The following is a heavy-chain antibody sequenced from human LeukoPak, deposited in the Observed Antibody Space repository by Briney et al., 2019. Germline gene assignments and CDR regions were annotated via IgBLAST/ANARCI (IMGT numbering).Heavy chain of an antibody. D-gene: IGHD2-15*01. CDR1: GFSFSTYA. V-gene: IGHV3-23*01. CDR3: AQQVGYCSSGSCYFTY. CDR2: ISNTGGST. Sequence: GGSLRLSCAASGFSFSTYAMSWVRQAPGKGLEWVSAISNTGGSTYYADSVKGRFTISRDKSKNTLSLQMNSLRAEDTAVYYCAQQVGYCSSGSCYFTYWGQGTLVTVSS. J-gene: IGHJ1*01.